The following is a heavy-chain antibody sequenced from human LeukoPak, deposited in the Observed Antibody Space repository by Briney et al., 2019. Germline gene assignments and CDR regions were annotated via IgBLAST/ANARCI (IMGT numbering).Heavy chain of an antibody. Sequence: GGSLRLSCAASGFTFSSYAMSWVRQAPGKGLEWVSAISGSGGSTYYADSVKGRFTISRDNSKNTLYLQMNSLRAEDTAVYYCARVNGGWYYFDYWGQGTLVTVSS. D-gene: IGHD6-19*01. CDR1: GFTFSSYA. CDR2: ISGSGGST. V-gene: IGHV3-23*01. CDR3: ARVNGGWYYFDY. J-gene: IGHJ4*02.